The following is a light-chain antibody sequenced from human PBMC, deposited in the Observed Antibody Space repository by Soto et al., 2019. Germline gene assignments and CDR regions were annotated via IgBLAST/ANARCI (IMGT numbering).Light chain of an antibody. CDR3: QVWDFSTDHYV. V-gene: IGLV3-21*02. J-gene: IGLJ1*01. Sequence: SYELTQPPSVSVAPGQTARIPCGGNNIASKSVHWYQQKPGRAPVLVVYDDTDRPSGIPERFSGSKSRTTATLTISRVEAGDEADDCCQVWDFSTDHYVFGAGTKLTVL. CDR1: NIASKS. CDR2: DDT.